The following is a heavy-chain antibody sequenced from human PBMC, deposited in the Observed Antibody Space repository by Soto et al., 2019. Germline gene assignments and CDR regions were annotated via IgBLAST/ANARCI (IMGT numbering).Heavy chain of an antibody. V-gene: IGHV1-8*01. CDR2: MSPNSGNT. J-gene: IGHJ5*02. Sequence: QVQLVQSGAEVRKPGASVKVSCKASGYTFTSYDINWVRQATGQGLEYLGWMSPNSGNTGYVQKFQGRVTMTWETSITTAYMELSSLRSEDTAVYFCARGVKYGAYSRWFDPWGQGTLVTVSS. CDR1: GYTFTSYD. CDR3: ARGVKYGAYSRWFDP. D-gene: IGHD4-17*01.